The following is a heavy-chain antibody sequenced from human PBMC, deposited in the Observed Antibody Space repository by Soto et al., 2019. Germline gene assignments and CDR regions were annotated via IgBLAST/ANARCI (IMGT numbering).Heavy chain of an antibody. CDR2: IIPIFGTA. CDR3: ARENSSSWYGGNWFDP. J-gene: IGHJ5*02. CDR1: GGTFSSYA. D-gene: IGHD6-13*01. V-gene: IGHV1-69*01. Sequence: QVQLVQSGAEVKKPGSSVNVSCKASGGTFSSYAISWVRQAPGQGLEWMGGIIPIFGTANYAQKFQGRVTITADESTSTAYMELSSLRSEDTAVYYCARENSSSWYGGNWFDPWGQGTLVTVSS.